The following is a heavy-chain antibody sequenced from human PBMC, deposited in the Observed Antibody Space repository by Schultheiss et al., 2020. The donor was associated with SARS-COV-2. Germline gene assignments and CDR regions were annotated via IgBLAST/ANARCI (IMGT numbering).Heavy chain of an antibody. CDR2: IYYTGST. CDR1: GGSISSGGYY. Sequence: SETLSLTCTVSGGSISSGGYYWSWIRQPAGKGLEWIGYIYYTGSTNYNPSLKSRVTISVDTSKNHFSLKVNSVTAADTAVYYCARHRYGDSTLEYWGQGTLVTVSS. V-gene: IGHV4-61*10. CDR3: ARHRYGDSTLEY. D-gene: IGHD4-17*01. J-gene: IGHJ4*02.